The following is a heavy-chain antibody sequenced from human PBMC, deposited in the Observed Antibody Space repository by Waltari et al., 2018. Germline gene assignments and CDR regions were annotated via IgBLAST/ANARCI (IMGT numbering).Heavy chain of an antibody. CDR1: GGSISSSNW. CDR2: IYHSGSP. J-gene: IGHJ4*02. Sequence: QVQLQESGPGLVKPSGTLSLTCAVSGGSISSSNWWSWVRQPPGKGLEWIGEIYHSGSPNYNPSLKRRVTISVDKSKNQFSLKLSSVTAADTAVYYCARALPYDFWSGAYYFDYWGQGTLVTVSS. V-gene: IGHV4-4*02. CDR3: ARALPYDFWSGAYYFDY. D-gene: IGHD3-3*01.